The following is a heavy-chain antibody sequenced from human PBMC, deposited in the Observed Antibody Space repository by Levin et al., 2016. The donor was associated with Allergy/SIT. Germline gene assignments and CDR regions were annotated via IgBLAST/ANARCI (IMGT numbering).Heavy chain of an antibody. Sequence: WIRQPPGKGLEWIGEINHSGSTNYNPSLKSRVTISVDTSKNQFSLKLSSVTAADTAVYYCARGRYITMVRGVTNIHWFDPWGQGTLVTVSS. CDR3: ARGRYITMVRGVTNIHWFDP. J-gene: IGHJ5*02. V-gene: IGHV4-34*01. D-gene: IGHD3-10*01. CDR2: INHSGST.